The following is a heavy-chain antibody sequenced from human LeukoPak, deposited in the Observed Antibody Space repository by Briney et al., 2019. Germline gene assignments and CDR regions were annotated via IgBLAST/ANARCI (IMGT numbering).Heavy chain of an antibody. V-gene: IGHV1-18*04. CDR3: ARGVGVVPAAGDY. D-gene: IGHD2-2*01. CDR2: ISTYTGNR. Sequence: SVKISCTASVYTFTSYYMYWVRQAPGHGLEWVGWISTYTGNRNNAHRFLGRVTTTTDTCTRTAYTGMRSVRSEATAAYNCARGVGVVPAAGDYWGQRTLVTVSS. J-gene: IGHJ4*02. CDR1: VYTFTSYY.